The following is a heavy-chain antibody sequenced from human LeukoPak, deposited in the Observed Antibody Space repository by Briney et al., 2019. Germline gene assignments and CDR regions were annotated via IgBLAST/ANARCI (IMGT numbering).Heavy chain of an antibody. V-gene: IGHV3-48*03. D-gene: IGHD3-10*02. J-gene: IGHJ6*04. CDR3: AELGITMIGGV. CDR2: ISSSGSTI. Sequence: GGSLRLSCAASGFTFSSYEMNCVRPAPGKRLEWVSYISSSGSTIYYADSVKGRFTISRDNAKNSLYLQMDSLRAEDTAVYYCAELGITMIGGVWGKGTTVTISS. CDR1: GFTFSSYE.